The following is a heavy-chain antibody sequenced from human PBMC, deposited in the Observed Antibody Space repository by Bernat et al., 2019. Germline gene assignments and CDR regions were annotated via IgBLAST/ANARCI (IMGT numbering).Heavy chain of an antibody. Sequence: EVQLLESGGGLVQPGGSLRLSCAASGFTFSSYAMSWVRQAPGKGLEWVSAISGSGGSTYYADSVKGRFTISRDNSKNTLYLQMNSLRADDTAVYYCAKDLQVRRGYFDLWGRGTLVTVSS. J-gene: IGHJ2*01. CDR3: AKDLQVRRGYFDL. CDR1: GFTFSSYA. V-gene: IGHV3-23*01. CDR2: ISGSGGST.